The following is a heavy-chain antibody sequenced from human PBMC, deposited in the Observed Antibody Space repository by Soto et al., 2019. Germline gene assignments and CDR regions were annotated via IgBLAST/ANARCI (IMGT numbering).Heavy chain of an antibody. V-gene: IGHV1-18*01. CDR3: ARTGFYYYGSGSPVAVDY. Sequence: QVQLVQSGAEVKKPGASVKVSCKASGYTFTSYGISWVRQAPGQGLEWMGWISAYNGNTNYAQKLKGRVTMTTDTSPSTAYMELRSLRSDDTAVYYCARTGFYYYGSGSPVAVDYWGQGTLVTVSS. CDR2: ISAYNGNT. CDR1: GYTFTSYG. J-gene: IGHJ4*02. D-gene: IGHD3-10*01.